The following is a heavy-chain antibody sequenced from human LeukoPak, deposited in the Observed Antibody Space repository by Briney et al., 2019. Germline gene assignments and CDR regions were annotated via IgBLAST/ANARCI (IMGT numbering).Heavy chain of an antibody. J-gene: IGHJ5*01. D-gene: IGHD6-13*01. CDR1: GGSISSYY. CDR3: ARHFLAAAGPNNWFDS. CDR2: IYTSGST. V-gene: IGHV4-4*09. Sequence: PSETLSPTCTVSGGSISSYYWSWIRQPPGQGLEWIGYIYTSGSTNYNPYLKSRVTISVGTSKNQFSLKLSSLTAADTAVYYCARHFLAAAGPNNWFDSWGQGTLVTVSS.